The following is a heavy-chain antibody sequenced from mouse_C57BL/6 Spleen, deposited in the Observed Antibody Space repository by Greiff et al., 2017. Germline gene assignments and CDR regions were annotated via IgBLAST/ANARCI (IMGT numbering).Heavy chain of an antibody. D-gene: IGHD2-4*01. CDR3: ARWNDYDDFDY. CDR1: GYSITSGYY. Sequence: VQLKQSGPGLVKPSQSLSLTCSVTGYSITSGYYWNWIRQFPGNKLEWMGYISYDGSNNYNPSLKNRISITRDTSKNQFFLKLNSVTTEDTATYYCARWNDYDDFDYWGQGTTLTVSS. J-gene: IGHJ2*01. CDR2: ISYDGSN. V-gene: IGHV3-6*01.